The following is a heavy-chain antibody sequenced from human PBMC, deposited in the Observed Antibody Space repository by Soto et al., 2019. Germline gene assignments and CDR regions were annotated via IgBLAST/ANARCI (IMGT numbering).Heavy chain of an antibody. Sequence: EVQLLESGGGLVQPGGSLRLSCAASGFTFNNYAMTWVRQAPGPRPEWVSAISGGGDTTSYADSVKGRFTVSRDGSKNTLYLQMSSLRAEDTALYYCAKGRGGSGSLTPRVDFWGQGTLVTVSS. CDR3: AKGRGGSGSLTPRVDF. D-gene: IGHD3-10*01. J-gene: IGHJ4*02. CDR1: GFTFNNYA. CDR2: ISGGGDTT. V-gene: IGHV3-23*01.